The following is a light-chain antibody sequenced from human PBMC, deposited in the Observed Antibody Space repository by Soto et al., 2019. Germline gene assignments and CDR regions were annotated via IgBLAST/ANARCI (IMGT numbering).Light chain of an antibody. CDR2: DAS. CDR1: QSVSSY. Sequence: EIVLLQSPATLSLSPRERATLSCRASQSVSSYLAWYQQKPVQAPRLLIYDASNTATGIPARFSGSGCWTDFTLTISSLEPEDFAVYYCQQRSNWPPTFGPGTKVDIK. V-gene: IGKV3-11*01. CDR3: QQRSNWPPT. J-gene: IGKJ3*01.